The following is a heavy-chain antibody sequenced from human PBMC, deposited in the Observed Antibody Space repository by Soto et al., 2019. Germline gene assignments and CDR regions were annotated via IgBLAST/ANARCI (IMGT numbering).Heavy chain of an antibody. CDR1: GGSISSYY. Sequence: TSETLSLTCTVSGGSISSYYWSWIRQPPGKGLEWIGYIYYSGSTNYNPSLKSRVTISVDTSKNQFSLKLSSVTAADTAVYYCARSSYYYDSSGYFFDYWGQGTLVTVSS. D-gene: IGHD3-22*01. CDR2: IYYSGST. CDR3: ARSSYYYDSSGYFFDY. J-gene: IGHJ4*02. V-gene: IGHV4-59*01.